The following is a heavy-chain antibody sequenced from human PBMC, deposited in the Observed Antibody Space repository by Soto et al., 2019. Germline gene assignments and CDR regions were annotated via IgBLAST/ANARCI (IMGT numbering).Heavy chain of an antibody. CDR3: ATTQAAMTYYYGMDV. V-gene: IGHV1-69*12. D-gene: IGHD2-2*01. CDR1: GGTFSSYG. Sequence: QVQLVQSGAEVKKPGSSVKVSCKASGGTFSSYGTSWVRQAPGHVLEWMGGIIPIFGTANYAQKFQGRVTITADESTSTAYMELGSLRSEDTAVYYCATTQAAMTYYYGMDVWGQGTTVTVSS. CDR2: IIPIFGTA. J-gene: IGHJ6*02.